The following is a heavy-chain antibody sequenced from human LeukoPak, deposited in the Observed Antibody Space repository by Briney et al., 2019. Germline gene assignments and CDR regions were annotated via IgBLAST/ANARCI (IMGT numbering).Heavy chain of an antibody. CDR1: GGSLSNYY. D-gene: IGHD6-19*01. CDR2: IYYSGST. CDR3: ARGYIAVAGFGYYYYYYMDV. V-gene: IGHV4-59*01. Sequence: SETLSLTCSVSGGSLSNYYWTWIRQPPGKGLEWIGYIYYSGSTNYNPSLKSRVTISVDTSKNQFSLKLGSVTAADTAVYYCARGYIAVAGFGYYYYYYMDVWGKGTTVTISS. J-gene: IGHJ6*03.